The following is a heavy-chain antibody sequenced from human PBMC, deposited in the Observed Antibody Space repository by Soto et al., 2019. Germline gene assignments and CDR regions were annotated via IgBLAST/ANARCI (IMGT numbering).Heavy chain of an antibody. D-gene: IGHD7-27*01. J-gene: IGHJ4*02. Sequence: SGPTLVNPTQTLPLTCTFSGFSLITIGVGVGWVRQPPGKALEWLALIYWDGDRRYSPSLKSRLTITKDTSNNQVAPTMTNMDPLDTATYYCTHAWAHWGQGILVTVSS. CDR3: THAWAH. V-gene: IGHV2-5*02. CDR2: IYWDGDR. CDR1: GFSLITIGVG.